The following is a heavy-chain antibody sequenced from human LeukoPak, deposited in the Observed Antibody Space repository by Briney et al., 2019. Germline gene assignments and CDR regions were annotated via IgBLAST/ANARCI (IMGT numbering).Heavy chain of an antibody. D-gene: IGHD2-15*01. CDR3: ARAPRYCSGGSCYAYYFDY. CDR2: IYYRGST. V-gene: IGHV4-59*01. CDR1: GGSISSYY. J-gene: IGHJ4*02. Sequence: PSETLSLTCTVSGGSISSYYWSWIRQPPGRGLEWMGNIYYRGSTNYNPSLKSRVTISVDTSKNHYSLKLSSLTAADTAVYYCARAPRYCSGGSCYAYYFDYWGQGTLVTVSS.